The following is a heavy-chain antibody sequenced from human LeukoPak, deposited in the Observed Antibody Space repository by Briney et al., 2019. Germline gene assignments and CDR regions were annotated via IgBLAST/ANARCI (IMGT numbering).Heavy chain of an antibody. V-gene: IGHV1-2*02. CDR1: GYTFTGYY. CDR3: ARDAPSPPYYDFWSGYLHSYWFDP. CDR2: INPNSGGT. D-gene: IGHD3-3*01. Sequence: ASVKVSCKASGYTFTGYYMHWVRQAPGQGLEWMGWINPNSGGTNYAQKFQGRVTMTRDTSISTAYMELSRLRSDDTAVYYCARDAPSPPYYDFWSGYLHSYWFDPWGQGTLVTVSS. J-gene: IGHJ5*02.